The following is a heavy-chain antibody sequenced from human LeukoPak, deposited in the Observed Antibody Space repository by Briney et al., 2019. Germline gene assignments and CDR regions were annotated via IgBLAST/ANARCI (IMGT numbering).Heavy chain of an antibody. CDR1: GFTFSDHY. J-gene: IGHJ4*02. CDR2: TRNKANSYTT. CDR3: AGLPRH. V-gene: IGHV3-72*01. Sequence: GGSLRLSCAASGFTFSDHYMDWVRQAPGKGLEWVGRTRNKANSYTTDYAASVKGGFTISRDDSKNSLYLQMNNLKTEDTAVYYCAGLPRHWGQGTLVTVS.